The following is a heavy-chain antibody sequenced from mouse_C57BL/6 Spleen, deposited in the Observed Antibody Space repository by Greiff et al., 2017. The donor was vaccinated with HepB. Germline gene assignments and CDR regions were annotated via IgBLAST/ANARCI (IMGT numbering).Heavy chain of an antibody. CDR3: AREETVVAHFDY. CDR2: INPNNGGT. CDR1: GYTFTDYY. D-gene: IGHD1-1*01. Sequence: EVQLQQSGPELVKPGASVKISCKASGYTFTDYYMNWVKQSHGKSLEWIGDINPNNGGTSYNQKFKGKATLTVDKSSSTAYMELRSLTSEDSAVYYCAREETVVAHFDYWGPGTTLTVSS. J-gene: IGHJ2*01. V-gene: IGHV1-26*01.